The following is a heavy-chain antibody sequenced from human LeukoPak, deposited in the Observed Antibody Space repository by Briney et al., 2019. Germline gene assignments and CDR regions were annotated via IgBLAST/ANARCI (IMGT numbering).Heavy chain of an antibody. D-gene: IGHD3-10*01. V-gene: IGHV3-53*01. J-gene: IGHJ4*02. Sequence: PGGSLRLSCAASGFSVRSNYMSWVRQAPGKGLEWVSVLYNDGSTYYADSVKGRFTISRDNSRNTMYLQMNSLRAEDTAVYYCAREFGGDYWGQGTLVTVSS. CDR1: GFSVRSNY. CDR3: AREFGGDY. CDR2: LYNDGST.